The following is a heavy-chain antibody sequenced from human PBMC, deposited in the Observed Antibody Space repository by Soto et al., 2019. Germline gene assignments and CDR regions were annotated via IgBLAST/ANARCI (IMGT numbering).Heavy chain of an antibody. CDR2: IYDSGST. CDR1: GDSINNYY. Sequence: LSLTCTVSGDSINNYYWTWIRQPPGKGLEWIGYIYDSGSTSYNPSLKSRLTISVDTSKNQFSLKLKSVTAADTAVYYCARGTKYYYQGMDVWGQGTTVTVSS. CDR3: ARGTKYYYQGMDV. V-gene: IGHV4-59*01. J-gene: IGHJ6*02.